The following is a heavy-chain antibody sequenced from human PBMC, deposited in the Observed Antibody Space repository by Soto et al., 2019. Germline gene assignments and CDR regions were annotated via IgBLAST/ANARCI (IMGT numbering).Heavy chain of an antibody. Sequence: ASVKVSCKASGYTFTGYYMHWVRQAPGQGLEWMGWINPNSGGTNYAQKFQGRVTMTRDTSISAAYMELSRLRSDDTAVYYCARDIVLLVRPPRHAFDYRGQGPLVTVS. CDR1: GYTFTGYY. J-gene: IGHJ4*02. CDR2: INPNSGGT. D-gene: IGHD6-13*01. CDR3: ARDIVLLVRPPRHAFDY. V-gene: IGHV1-2*02.